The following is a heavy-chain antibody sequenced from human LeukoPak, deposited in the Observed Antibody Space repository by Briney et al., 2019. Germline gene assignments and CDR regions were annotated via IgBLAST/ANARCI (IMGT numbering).Heavy chain of an antibody. J-gene: IGHJ4*02. Sequence: ASVKVSCTASGYTFTSYYMHWVRQAPGQGLEWMGIINPSGGSTSYAQKFQGRVTMTRDTSTSTVYMELSSLRSEDTAVYYCARVSLYSGYDFPHDYWGQGTLVTVSS. V-gene: IGHV1-46*03. D-gene: IGHD5-12*01. CDR1: GYTFTSYY. CDR3: ARVSLYSGYDFPHDY. CDR2: INPSGGST.